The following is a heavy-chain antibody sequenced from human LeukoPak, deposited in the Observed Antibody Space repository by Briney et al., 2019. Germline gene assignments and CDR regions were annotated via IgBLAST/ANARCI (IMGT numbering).Heavy chain of an antibody. J-gene: IGHJ2*01. CDR3: ARSEDCSGGSCYSDWYFDL. D-gene: IGHD2-15*01. Sequence: SETLSLTCTVSGGSISSYYWSWIRQPAGKGLEWIGRIYTSGSTNYNPSLKSRVTMSVDTSKNQFSLKLSSVTAADTAVYYCARSEDCSGGSCYSDWYFDLWGRGTLVTVSS. V-gene: IGHV4-4*07. CDR1: GGSISSYY. CDR2: IYTSGST.